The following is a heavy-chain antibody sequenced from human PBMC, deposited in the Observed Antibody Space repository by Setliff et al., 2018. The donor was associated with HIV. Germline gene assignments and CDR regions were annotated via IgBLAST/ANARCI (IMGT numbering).Heavy chain of an antibody. CDR2: ISGPGATI. CDR3: AKDGYSDYLNSYFDY. Sequence: PGGSLRLSCAASGFDFTTYAMTWLRQVPGKGLEWVSSISGPGATIFFADALKGRFTISRDNFQNTLYLQMNNLRAEDTAVYFCAKDGYSDYLNSYFDYWGQGTLVTVSS. CDR1: GFDFTTYA. D-gene: IGHD4-17*01. V-gene: IGHV3-23*01. J-gene: IGHJ4*02.